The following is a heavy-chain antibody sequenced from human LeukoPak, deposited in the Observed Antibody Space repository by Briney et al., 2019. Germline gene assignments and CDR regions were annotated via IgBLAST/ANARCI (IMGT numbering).Heavy chain of an antibody. Sequence: PSETLSLTCAVYGGSFSGYYWSWIRQPPGNGLEWIGEINHSGSTNYNPSLKSRVTISVDTSKNQFSLKLSSVTAADTAVYYCARRPRNMVRGVNRGWFDPWGQGTLVTVSS. D-gene: IGHD3-10*01. CDR2: INHSGST. V-gene: IGHV4-34*01. CDR1: GGSFSGYY. J-gene: IGHJ5*02. CDR3: ARRPRNMVRGVNRGWFDP.